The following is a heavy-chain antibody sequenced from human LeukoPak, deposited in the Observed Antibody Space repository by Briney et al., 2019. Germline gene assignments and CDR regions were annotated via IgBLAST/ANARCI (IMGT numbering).Heavy chain of an antibody. CDR2: IYYSGST. J-gene: IGHJ4*02. V-gene: IGHV4-30-4*08. CDR1: GGSISSGDYY. Sequence: SETLSLTCTVSGGSISSGDYYWSWIRQPPGKGLEWIGYIYYSGSTYYNPSLKSRVTISVDTSKNQFSLKLSSVTAADTAVYYCARGGIAVAGTYSGFDYWGQGTLVTVSS. CDR3: ARGGIAVAGTYSGFDY. D-gene: IGHD6-19*01.